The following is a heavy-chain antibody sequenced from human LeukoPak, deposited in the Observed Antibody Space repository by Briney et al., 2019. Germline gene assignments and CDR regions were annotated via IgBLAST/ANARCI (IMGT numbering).Heavy chain of an antibody. Sequence: PETLSLTCTVSGYSLSSGDYWGWIRQPPGKGLDWIASIHHSGTTYYTPSLKSRVRISLDPSKNQLPLSLRSVTAADTAVYYCARGWSILRGGDWFEPWGKGTLVTVSS. CDR2: IHHSGTT. V-gene: IGHV4-38-2*02. J-gene: IGHJ5*02. CDR3: ARGWSILRGGDWFEP. CDR1: GYSLSSGDY. D-gene: IGHD3-3*02.